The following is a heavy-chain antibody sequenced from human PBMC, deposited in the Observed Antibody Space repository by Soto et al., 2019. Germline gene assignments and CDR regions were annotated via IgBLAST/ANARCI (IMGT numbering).Heavy chain of an antibody. CDR1: GYTFSSPG. D-gene: IGHD2-8*01. J-gene: IGHJ4*02. V-gene: IGHV1-18*01. CDR3: ACAPNEWYFDF. CDR2: INAHSGDA. Sequence: QVQLVQSGAEVKKPGASVKVSCKASGYTFSSPGVTWVRQAPGQGLEWLGWINAHSGDAKFVQNFQGRLTITTDTSTNTAYMELRSLRSDDTAVYFCACAPNEWYFDFWGQGTLVTVSS.